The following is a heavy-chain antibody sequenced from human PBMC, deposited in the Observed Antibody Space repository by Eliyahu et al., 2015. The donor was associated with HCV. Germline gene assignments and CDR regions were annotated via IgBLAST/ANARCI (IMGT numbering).Heavy chain of an antibody. Sequence: QVQLVQSGAEVKKPGSSVKVSCKASGXTFSXYTXSWVRQAXGQGLEWMGRIIPILGIANYAQKFQGRVTITADKSTSTAYMELSSLRSEDTAVYYCARDGGMSLDGESNYYDSSGYRGPFDYWGQGTLVTVSS. CDR3: ARDGGMSLDGESNYYDSSGYRGPFDY. V-gene: IGHV1-69*08. D-gene: IGHD3-22*01. CDR2: IIPILGIA. CDR1: GXTFSXYT. J-gene: IGHJ4*02.